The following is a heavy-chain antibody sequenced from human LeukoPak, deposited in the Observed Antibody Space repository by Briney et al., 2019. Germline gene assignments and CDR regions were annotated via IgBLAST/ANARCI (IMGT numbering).Heavy chain of an antibody. J-gene: IGHJ4*02. CDR3: ARIGYSSSSLDF. Sequence: TGGSLRLSCAASGFTFSNYWMTWVRQAPGRGLEWVANIKQDGSTKYCVDSLKGRLTISRDNAKNSLYLQMDSLRVEDTAIYYCARIGYSSSSLDFWGQGTLVTVSS. V-gene: IGHV3-7*01. CDR2: IKQDGSTK. D-gene: IGHD6-6*01. CDR1: GFTFSNYW.